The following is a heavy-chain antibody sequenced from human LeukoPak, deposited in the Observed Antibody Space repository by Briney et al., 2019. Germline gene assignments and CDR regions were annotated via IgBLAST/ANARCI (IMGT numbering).Heavy chain of an antibody. CDR1: GYNFPIYW. D-gene: IGHD6-13*01. Sequence: GESLKISCQGSGYNFPIYWIGWVRQMSGQGLEWMGIIYPDDSNTIYGPSFQGQVTISADKSISTAYLQWSSLKASDTAMYYCARRGIAAAPDYWGQGTLVTVSS. CDR3: ARRGIAAAPDY. J-gene: IGHJ4*02. CDR2: IYPDDSNT. V-gene: IGHV5-51*01.